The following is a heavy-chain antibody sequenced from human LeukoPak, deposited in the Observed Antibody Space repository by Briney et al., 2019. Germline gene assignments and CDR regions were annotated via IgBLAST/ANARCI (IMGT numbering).Heavy chain of an antibody. J-gene: IGHJ2*01. CDR1: GGSISSYY. D-gene: IGHD6-13*01. CDR2: IYYSRST. V-gene: IGHV4-59*08. CDR3: ARLYGAAGYWYFDL. Sequence: PSETLSLTCTVSGGSISSYYWSWIRQPPGKGLEWIGYIYYSRSTNYNPSLKSRVTISVDTSKDQLSLKLSSVTAADTAVYYCARLYGAAGYWYFDLWGRGTLVTVSS.